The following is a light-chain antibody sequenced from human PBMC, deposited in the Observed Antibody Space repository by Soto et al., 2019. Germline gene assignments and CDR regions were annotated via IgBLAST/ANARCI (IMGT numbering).Light chain of an antibody. CDR1: GSSLGAGFD. Sequence: QSVLTQPPSVSGAPGQWVTISCTGSGSSLGAGFDVHWYQQLPGTAPKLLIYGNSNRPSGVPDRFSGSKSGTSASLAITGLQAEDEADYYCQSYDSSLSGLYVFGTGTKVTVL. V-gene: IGLV1-40*01. CDR3: QSYDSSLSGLYV. J-gene: IGLJ1*01. CDR2: GNS.